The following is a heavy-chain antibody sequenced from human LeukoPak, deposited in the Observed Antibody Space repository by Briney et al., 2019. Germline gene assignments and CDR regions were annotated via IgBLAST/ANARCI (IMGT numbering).Heavy chain of an antibody. CDR2: IRNDGSNE. V-gene: IGHV3-30*02. J-gene: IGHJ5*02. Sequence: GGSLRLSCAASGFTFRDYGMHWIRQAPGKGLEWVAFIRNDGSNEYYPDSVKGRFTISRDNSRNTLYLQMNSLRDEDTAVYYCAKGGSAGHNWFDPWGQGTLVTVSS. CDR3: AKGGSAGHNWFDP. D-gene: IGHD2-15*01. CDR1: GFTFRDYG.